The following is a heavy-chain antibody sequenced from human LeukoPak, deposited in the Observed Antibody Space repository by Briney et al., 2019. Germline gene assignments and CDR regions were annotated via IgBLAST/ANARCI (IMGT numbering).Heavy chain of an antibody. CDR1: GFTFSSYG. CDR2: ISYDGINK. CDR3: AKAPPYKKYFDY. V-gene: IGHV3-30*18. J-gene: IGHJ4*02. D-gene: IGHD1-1*01. Sequence: GGSLRLSCAASGFTFSSYGMHWVRQAPGKGLEWVAVISYDGINKYYAEYVKGRFTISRDNSKNTLYLQMNSLRAEDTAVYYCAKAPPYKKYFDYWGQGTLVTVSS.